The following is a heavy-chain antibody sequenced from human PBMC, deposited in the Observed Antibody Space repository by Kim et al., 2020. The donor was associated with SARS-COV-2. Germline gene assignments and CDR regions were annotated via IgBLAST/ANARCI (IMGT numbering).Heavy chain of an antibody. V-gene: IGHV1-18*01. CDR2: ISAYNGNT. CDR3: ARGKAPLERIFGVVIGHFPWFDP. J-gene: IGHJ5*02. CDR1: GYTFTSYG. D-gene: IGHD3-3*02. Sequence: ASVKVSCKASGYTFTSYGISWVRQAPGQGLEWMGWISAYNGNTNYVQKLQGRVTMTTDTSTSTAYMELRSLRSDDTAVYYCARGKAPLERIFGVVIGHFPWFDPWGQGTLVTVSS.